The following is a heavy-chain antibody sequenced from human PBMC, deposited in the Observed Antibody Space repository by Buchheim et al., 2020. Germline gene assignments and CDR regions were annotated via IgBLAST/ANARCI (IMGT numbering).Heavy chain of an antibody. Sequence: QLQLQESGPGLVKPSETLSLTCTVSGGSISVSSYSWGWIRQPPGKGLEWIGSIYYSGSAYYNPSLKSRVTMSVDTSKNQFSLKLSSVTATDTAVYYCAKAPPVGYCSGGTCQTFDYWGQGTL. D-gene: IGHD2-15*01. J-gene: IGHJ4*02. V-gene: IGHV4-39*01. CDR3: AKAPPVGYCSGGTCQTFDY. CDR1: GGSISVSSYS. CDR2: IYYSGSA.